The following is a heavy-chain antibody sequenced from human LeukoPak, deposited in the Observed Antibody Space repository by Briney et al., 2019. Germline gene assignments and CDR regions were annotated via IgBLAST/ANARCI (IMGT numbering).Heavy chain of an antibody. V-gene: IGHV3-66*01. CDR3: ARMPTIALYYFDY. Sequence: GGSLRLSCTVSGFPVNDSYMSWVRQAPAKGLEWVSAIYTGGSTYYADSVKGRFTISRDNSKNTVYLQMNSLRAEDTAVYYCARMPTIALYYFDYWGQGTLVTVSS. D-gene: IGHD5-24*01. CDR2: IYTGGST. J-gene: IGHJ4*02. CDR1: GFPVNDSY.